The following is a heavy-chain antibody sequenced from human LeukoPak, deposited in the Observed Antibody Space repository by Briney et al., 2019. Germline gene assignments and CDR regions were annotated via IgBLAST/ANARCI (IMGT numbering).Heavy chain of an antibody. CDR2: ISTISII. CDR1: GFTFSSYE. J-gene: IGHJ6*02. V-gene: IGHV3-48*03. Sequence: QPGGSLRLSCAASGFTFSSYEMNWVRQAPGKGLEWVSYISTISIIYYADSVKGRFTISRDNAKNSLYLQMNSLRAEDTAVYYCARGHIVEATIAGMDVWGQGTTVTVSS. D-gene: IGHD1-26*01. CDR3: ARGHIVEATIAGMDV.